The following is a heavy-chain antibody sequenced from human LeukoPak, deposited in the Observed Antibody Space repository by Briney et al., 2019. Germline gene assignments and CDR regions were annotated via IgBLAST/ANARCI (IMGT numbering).Heavy chain of an antibody. Sequence: PGGSLRLSCAASGFTFSSYAMHWVRQAPGKGLEWVAVIWYDGSNKYYADSVKGRFTISRDNSKNTLYLQMNSLRAEDTAVYYCASSFWPYCSSTSCYSLDYWGQGTLVTVSS. CDR1: GFTFSSYA. J-gene: IGHJ4*02. CDR3: ASSFWPYCSSTSCYSLDY. CDR2: IWYDGSNK. D-gene: IGHD2-2*02. V-gene: IGHV3-33*08.